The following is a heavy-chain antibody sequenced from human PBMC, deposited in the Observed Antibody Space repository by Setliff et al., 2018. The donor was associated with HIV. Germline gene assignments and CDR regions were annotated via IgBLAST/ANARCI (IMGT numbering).Heavy chain of an antibody. V-gene: IGHV4-59*01. Sequence: PSETLSLTCSVSGGSFSGYYWSWIRQPPGKGLEWIGYIYIYNSGSTNYNPSLTSRVTISVDTSRNQFSLKLTSVTAADTAIYYCARGVNFDYWGQGILVTVSS. CDR3: ARGVNFDY. CDR1: GGSFSGYY. D-gene: IGHD3-3*01. CDR2: IYIYNSGST. J-gene: IGHJ4*02.